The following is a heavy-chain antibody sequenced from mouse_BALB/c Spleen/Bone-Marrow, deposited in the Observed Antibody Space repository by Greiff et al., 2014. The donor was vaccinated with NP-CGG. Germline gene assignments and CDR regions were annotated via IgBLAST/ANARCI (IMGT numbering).Heavy chain of an antibody. CDR2: ISHGGGTT. D-gene: IGHD2-3*01. CDR1: GFAFRGYY. CDR3: TSHGGYYSYYYAIDY. Sequence: VQLKESGGGVVKPGGSLKFSCAASGFAFRGYYMPWVRQTPEKRLEWVGCISHGGGTTYYSDTVKGRFTISRDNAKNTLYLQMSSLKSEDTAIYYCTSHGGYYSYYYAIDYWGQGTSVTVSS. V-gene: IGHV5-12-1*01. J-gene: IGHJ4*01.